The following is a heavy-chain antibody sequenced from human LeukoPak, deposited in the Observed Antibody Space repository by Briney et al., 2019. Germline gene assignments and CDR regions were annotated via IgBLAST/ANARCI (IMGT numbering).Heavy chain of an antibody. CDR3: ASGSTPGSGYYFDS. CDR2: ISYDGSNK. CDR1: GFTFSSYA. D-gene: IGHD3-22*01. V-gene: IGHV3-30*04. Sequence: PGGSLRLSCAASGFTFSSYAMHWVRQAPGKGLEWVAVISYDGSNKYYADSVKGRFTISRDNSRNTLYLQMNRLRAEDTDIYYCASGSTPGSGYYFDSWGPGTLVTVSS. J-gene: IGHJ4*01.